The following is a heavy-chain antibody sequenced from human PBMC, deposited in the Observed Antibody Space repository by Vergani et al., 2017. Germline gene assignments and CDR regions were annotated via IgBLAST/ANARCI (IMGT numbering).Heavy chain of an antibody. CDR3: AKANPRISGYDYLCYCPAMDV. CDR1: GFTFNNYA. Sequence: EVQLLESGGDLVQPGGSLRLSCAASGFTFNNYAMNWVRQAPGKGLEWVSGIRGSGGSTYYAGSVKGRFTISRDSSKNTLYLQMNSLSAGDTAVYYCAKANPRISGYDYLCYCPAMDVWGQGTTVTVSS. CDR2: IRGSGGST. D-gene: IGHD5-12*01. V-gene: IGHV3-23*01. J-gene: IGHJ6*02.